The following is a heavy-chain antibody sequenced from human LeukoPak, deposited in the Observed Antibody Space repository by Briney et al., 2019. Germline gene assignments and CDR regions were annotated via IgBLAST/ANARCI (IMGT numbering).Heavy chain of an antibody. CDR3: ATRKLGNDY. Sequence: AETLSLTCTVSGGSVSNYYWSWIRQSPGKGLEWIGYIYYTETSYNPSLKSRVTISADTSKNQFSLKLYSVTAADTAVYYCATRKLGNDYWGQGTLVTVSS. D-gene: IGHD7-27*01. J-gene: IGHJ4*02. CDR2: IYYTET. V-gene: IGHV4-59*02. CDR1: GGSVSNYY.